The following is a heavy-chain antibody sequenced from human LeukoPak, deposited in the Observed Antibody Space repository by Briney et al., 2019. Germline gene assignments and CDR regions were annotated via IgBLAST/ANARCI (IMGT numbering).Heavy chain of an antibody. CDR1: GGSISSYY. Sequence: SETLSLTCTVSGGSISSYYWSWIRQPPGKGLEWIGYVYYNGITNYNPSLKSRVTISVDASQNQFSLKLSSVTAADTAVYYCARDQSGYYRYWGQGTLVTVSS. V-gene: IGHV4-59*01. D-gene: IGHD3-22*01. CDR3: ARDQSGYYRY. CDR2: VYYNGIT. J-gene: IGHJ4*02.